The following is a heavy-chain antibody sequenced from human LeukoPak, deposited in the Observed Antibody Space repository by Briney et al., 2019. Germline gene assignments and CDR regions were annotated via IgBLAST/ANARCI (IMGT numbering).Heavy chain of an antibody. CDR1: GGSISSYY. Sequence: PSETLSLTCTVSGGSISSYYWSWIRQPPGKGLEWIGYIYYSGSTYYNPSLKSRVTISVDTSKNQFSLKLSSVTAADTAVYYCARDQIQLWPHFDYWGQGTLVTVS. CDR2: IYYSGST. CDR3: ARDQIQLWPHFDY. V-gene: IGHV4-59*12. D-gene: IGHD5-18*01. J-gene: IGHJ4*02.